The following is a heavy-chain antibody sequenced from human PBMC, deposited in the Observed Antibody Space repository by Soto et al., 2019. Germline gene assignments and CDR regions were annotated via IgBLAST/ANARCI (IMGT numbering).Heavy chain of an antibody. J-gene: IGHJ3*02. CDR2: IYHSGNT. D-gene: IGHD3-9*01. V-gene: IGHV4-30-4*08. CDR3: ARVYDIGAFDI. Sequence: QVQLQESGPGLVKPSQTLSLTCTVSGGSISSGDYYWSWIRQPPGKGLEWIGYIYHSGNTYYSPALKSRVIISVDTSKNQFSLNLSSRTAADTAVYYCARVYDIGAFDIWGQGTMVTVSS. CDR1: GGSISSGDYY.